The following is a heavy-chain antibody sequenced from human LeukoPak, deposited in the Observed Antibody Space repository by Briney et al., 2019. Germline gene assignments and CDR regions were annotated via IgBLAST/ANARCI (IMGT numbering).Heavy chain of an antibody. D-gene: IGHD6-6*01. CDR3: ARRSAARDAFDI. Sequence: GGSLRLSCAASGFTFSSYGMNWVRQAPGKGLEWVSYISSSGSTIYYADSVKGRFTISRDNAKNTLYLQMNSLRAEDTAVYYCARRSAARDAFDIWGQGTMVTVSS. J-gene: IGHJ3*02. CDR1: GFTFSSYG. V-gene: IGHV3-48*03. CDR2: ISSSGSTI.